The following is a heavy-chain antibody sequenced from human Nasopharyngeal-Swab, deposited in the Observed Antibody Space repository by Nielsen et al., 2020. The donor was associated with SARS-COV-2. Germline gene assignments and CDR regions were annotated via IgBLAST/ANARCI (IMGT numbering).Heavy chain of an antibody. CDR2: ISSSSSYI. Sequence: GGSLRLSCAASGFTFSSYSMNWVRQAPGKGLEWVSSISSSSSYIYYADSVKGRFTISRDNAKNSLYLQMNSLRAEDTAVYYCANTGVDIVAMEGWFDPWGQGTLVTVSS. J-gene: IGHJ5*02. CDR1: GFTFSSYS. CDR3: ANTGVDIVAMEGWFDP. V-gene: IGHV3-21*01. D-gene: IGHD5-12*01.